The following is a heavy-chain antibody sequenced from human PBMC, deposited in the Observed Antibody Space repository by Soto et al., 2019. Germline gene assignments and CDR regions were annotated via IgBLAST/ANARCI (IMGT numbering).Heavy chain of an antibody. CDR3: ARDREEGYNFYYGMDV. CDR1: GGSISFYN. D-gene: IGHD5-12*01. V-gene: IGHV4-59*12. Sequence: SETLSLTCSVSGGSISFYNWNWIRQSPGKGLEWIGYIYHSGRTNYNPSLKGRVTMSVDTSTNQFSLKLTSVTAADTATYYCARDREEGYNFYYGMDVWGQGTTVTVSS. CDR2: IYHSGRT. J-gene: IGHJ6*02.